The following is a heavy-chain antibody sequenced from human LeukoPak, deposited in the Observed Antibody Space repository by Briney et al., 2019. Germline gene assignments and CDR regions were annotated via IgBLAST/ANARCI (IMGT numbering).Heavy chain of an antibody. CDR1: GFTVSSNY. D-gene: IGHD6-19*01. J-gene: IGHJ4*02. CDR3: AKEYSSGWYD. V-gene: IGHV3-23*01. CDR2: ISGSGSST. Sequence: GGSLRLSCAASGFTVSSNYMSWVRQAPGKGLEWVSAISGSGSSTYYADSVKGRFTISRDNSKNALYLQMNTLRVEDTAVYYCAKEYSSGWYDWGQGTLVTVSS.